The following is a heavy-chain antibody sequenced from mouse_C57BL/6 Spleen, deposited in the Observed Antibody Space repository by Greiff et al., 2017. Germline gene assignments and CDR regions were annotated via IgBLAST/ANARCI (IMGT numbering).Heavy chain of an antibody. D-gene: IGHD1-1*01. V-gene: IGHV3-6*01. CDR1: GYSITSGYY. CDR3: ARGETTVVEGYFDV. CDR2: ISYDGSN. Sequence: ESGPGLVKPSQSLSLTCSVTGYSITSGYYWNWIRQFPGNKLEWMGYISYDGSNNYHPSLKNRISITRATSENQFFLKLNSVTTEDTATYYCARGETTVVEGYFDVWGTGTTVTFSS. J-gene: IGHJ1*03.